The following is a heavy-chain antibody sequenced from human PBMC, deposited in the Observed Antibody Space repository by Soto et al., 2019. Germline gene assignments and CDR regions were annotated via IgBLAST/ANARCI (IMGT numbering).Heavy chain of an antibody. V-gene: IGHV5-51*01. D-gene: IGHD6-13*01. CDR2: IYPGDPDT. Sequence: PGESLKISCKGSGYSFTSYWIGWVSQMPGKGLELMGIIYPGDPDTRYSPSFQGQVTISADKSISTAYLQWSSLKASDTAMYYCATTAAAGKYYNGMDVWGQGTTVTVSS. CDR3: ATTAAAGKYYNGMDV. CDR1: GYSFTSYW. J-gene: IGHJ6*02.